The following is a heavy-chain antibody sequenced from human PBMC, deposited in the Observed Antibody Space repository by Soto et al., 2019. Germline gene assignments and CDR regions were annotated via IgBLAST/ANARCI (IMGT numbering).Heavy chain of an antibody. V-gene: IGHV3-53*01. Sequence: GGSLRLSCAASGFTVSSNYMSWVRQAPGKGLEWVSVIYSGGSTFYAHSVKGRFTISRDNSKNMVYLQMNRMRAEDTAVYYCAREWPHLDCWGQGTLVTVSS. CDR3: AREWPHLDC. J-gene: IGHJ4*02. CDR2: IYSGGST. CDR1: GFTVSSNY.